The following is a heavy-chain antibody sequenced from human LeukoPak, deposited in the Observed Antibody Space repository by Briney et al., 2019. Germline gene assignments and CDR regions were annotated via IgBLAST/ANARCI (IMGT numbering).Heavy chain of an antibody. CDR3: TKDRRGPAAGTWYFDS. CDR1: GFTFSSCA. V-gene: IGHV3-23*01. J-gene: IGHJ4*02. Sequence: QPGGSLRLSCAASGFTFSSCAMSWVRQAPGKGLEWVSTIIDSGNSIYYADSAEGRFTISRDNSKNTVYLQLNSLRAGDTAIYYCTKDRRGPAAGTWYFDSWGQGTLVTVSS. D-gene: IGHD6-13*01. CDR2: IIDSGNSI.